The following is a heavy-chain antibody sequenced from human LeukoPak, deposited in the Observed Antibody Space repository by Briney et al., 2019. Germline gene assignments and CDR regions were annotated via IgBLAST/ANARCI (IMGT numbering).Heavy chain of an antibody. CDR1: AAAFSSYA. CDR2: FIPIFGTA. CDR3: ATQRRIVVVPAAMWDYYYYMDV. D-gene: IGHD2-2*01. J-gene: IGHJ6*03. Sequence: GASVKLSCNASAAAFSSYAISWVRHPPGPGLELMWGFIPIFGTANYAQKFSGRVTITTDESTSTAYMELSSLRSEDTAVYYCATQRRIVVVPAAMWDYYYYMDVWGKGTTVTVS. V-gene: IGHV1-69*05.